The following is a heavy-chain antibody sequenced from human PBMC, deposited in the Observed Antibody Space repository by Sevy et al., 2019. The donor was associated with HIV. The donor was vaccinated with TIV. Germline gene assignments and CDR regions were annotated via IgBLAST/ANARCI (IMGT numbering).Heavy chain of an antibody. CDR2: VSSSSTYI. CDR3: ARDLCTGGVCPRWGYYYYGMDV. CDR1: GFTFSTYS. V-gene: IGHV3-21*01. D-gene: IGHD2-8*02. J-gene: IGHJ6*02. Sequence: GESLKISCAASGFTFSTYSMNWVRQAQGKGLEWISSVSSSSTYIYYAESVKGRFTISRDNAKNSLNLQMNSMRVEDTAVYYCARDLCTGGVCPRWGYYYYGMDVWGQGTTVTVSS.